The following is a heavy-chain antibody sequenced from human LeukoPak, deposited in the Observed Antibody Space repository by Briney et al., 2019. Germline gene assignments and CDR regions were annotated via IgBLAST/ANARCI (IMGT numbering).Heavy chain of an antibody. J-gene: IGHJ5*02. D-gene: IGHD6-13*01. CDR3: ARDITVWQQLVRGWFDP. CDR2: ISAYNGNT. V-gene: IGHV1-18*04. CDR1: GFTFIGYY. Sequence: GASVKVSCKASGFTFIGYYMHWVRQAPGQGLEWMGWISAYNGNTNYAQKLQGRVTMTTDTSTSTAYMELRSLRSDDTAVYYCARDITVWQQLVRGWFDPWGQGTLVTVSS.